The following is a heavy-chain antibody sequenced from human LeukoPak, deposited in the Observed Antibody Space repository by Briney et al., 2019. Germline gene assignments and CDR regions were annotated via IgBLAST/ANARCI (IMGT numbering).Heavy chain of an antibody. CDR2: INPNSGGT. D-gene: IGHD3-10*01. CDR1: GGTFTGYY. CDR3: ARDNDGSGFFDY. Sequence: ASVKVSCKASGGTFTGYYMHWVRQAPGQGLEWMGWINPNSGGTNYAQKFQGRVTMTRDTSISTAYMELSRLRSDDTAVYYCARDNDGSGFFDYWGQGTLVTVSS. V-gene: IGHV1-2*02. J-gene: IGHJ4*02.